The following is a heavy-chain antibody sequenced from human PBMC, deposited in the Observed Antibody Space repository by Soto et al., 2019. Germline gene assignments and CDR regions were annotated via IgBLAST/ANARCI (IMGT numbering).Heavy chain of an antibody. CDR2: IYYSGST. CDR3: ERAPPVLHASLRVED. V-gene: IGHV4-59*01. CDR1: GGSISRYY. Sequence: SETLSLTCTVSGGSISRYYWSWIRQPPGKGQEWIWYIYYSGSTNYNPSLKSRVTISVDTSKNQFSLKLCSVTASYTSVYHCERAPPVLHASLRVEDWGQGTLV. J-gene: IGHJ4*01. D-gene: IGHD3-16*01.